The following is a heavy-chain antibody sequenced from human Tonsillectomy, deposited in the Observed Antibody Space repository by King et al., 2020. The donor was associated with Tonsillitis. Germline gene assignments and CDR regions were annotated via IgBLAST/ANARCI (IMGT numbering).Heavy chain of an antibody. Sequence: VQLVESGAEVKKPGASVKVSCKASGYTFTSYYMHWVRQAPGQGLEWMGIINPSGGSTSYAQKFQGRVTMTRDTSTSTVYMELSSLRSEDTAVYYCARDYCGGSGSCYNWRGYFDYWGQGTLVTVSS. CDR2: INPSGGST. V-gene: IGHV1-46*01. J-gene: IGHJ4*02. CDR3: ARDYCGGSGSCYNWRGYFDY. CDR1: GYTFTSYY. D-gene: IGHD3-10*01.